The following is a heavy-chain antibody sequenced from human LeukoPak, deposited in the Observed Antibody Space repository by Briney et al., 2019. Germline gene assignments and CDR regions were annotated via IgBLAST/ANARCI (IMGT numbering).Heavy chain of an antibody. V-gene: IGHV3-7*01. J-gene: IGHJ6*02. CDR1: GFTFSHYW. Sequence: PGGSLRLSCVASGFTFSHYWMHWVRQVPGKGLEWVANINQDGTEKYYVDSVKGRFTISRDNARTSVYLQMNSLGAEDTSVYYCVRAMDVWGQGTTVTVPS. CDR3: VRAMDV. CDR2: INQDGTEK.